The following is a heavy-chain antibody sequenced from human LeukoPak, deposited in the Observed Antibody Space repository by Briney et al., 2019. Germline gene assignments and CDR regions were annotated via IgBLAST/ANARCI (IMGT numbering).Heavy chain of an antibody. Sequence: GGSLRLSCAASGFTFSSYGMHWVRQAPGKGLEWVAVIWYDGSNKYYADSVKGRFTISRDNSKNTLYLQMNSLRAEDTAVYYCARGAYDSSGYGFDYWGQGTLVTVSS. CDR3: ARGAYDSSGYGFDY. V-gene: IGHV3-33*01. CDR2: IWYDGSNK. D-gene: IGHD3-22*01. J-gene: IGHJ4*02. CDR1: GFTFSSYG.